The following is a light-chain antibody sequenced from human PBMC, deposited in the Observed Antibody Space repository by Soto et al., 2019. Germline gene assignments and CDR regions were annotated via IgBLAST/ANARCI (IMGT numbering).Light chain of an antibody. CDR2: KAS. CDR1: QSISSW. V-gene: IGKV1-5*03. Sequence: DIQMTQSPSTLSASVGDRVTITCRASQSISSWLAWYQQKPGKAPKLLIYKASSLESGVPSRFGGSGSGTESTLTISSLQPDDFATYYCQQYNSYWTFGQGTKVEIK. J-gene: IGKJ1*01. CDR3: QQYNSYWT.